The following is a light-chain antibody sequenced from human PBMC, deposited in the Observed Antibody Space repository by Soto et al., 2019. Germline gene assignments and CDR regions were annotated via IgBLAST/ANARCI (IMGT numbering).Light chain of an antibody. CDR1: SSDIGAYDY. Sequence: QSVLTQPPSASGSPGQSVTISCTGTSSDIGAYDYVSWYQQHPGKAPKLMIYEVTKRPSGVPDRFSGSKSGNTASLTVSGLLAEDEADYYCSSYTSSSTVLFGGGTKLTVL. V-gene: IGLV2-8*01. CDR3: SSYTSSSTVL. CDR2: EVT. J-gene: IGLJ2*01.